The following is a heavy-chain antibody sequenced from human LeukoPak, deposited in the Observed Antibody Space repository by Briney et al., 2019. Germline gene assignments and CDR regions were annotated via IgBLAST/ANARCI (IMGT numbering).Heavy chain of an antibody. J-gene: IGHJ4*02. Sequence: GASVKVSCKASGYTFTSYDINWVRQATGQGLEWMGGIIPIFGTANYAQKFQGRVTITTDESTSTAYMELSSLRSEDTAVYYCAREGWNYDFDYWGQGTLVTVSS. CDR1: GYTFTSYD. CDR3: AREGWNYDFDY. D-gene: IGHD1-7*01. CDR2: IIPIFGTA. V-gene: IGHV1-69*05.